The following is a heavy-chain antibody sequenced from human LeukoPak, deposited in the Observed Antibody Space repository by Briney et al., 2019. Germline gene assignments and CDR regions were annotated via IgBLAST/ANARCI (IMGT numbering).Heavy chain of an antibody. J-gene: IGHJ3*02. CDR2: ISSNGGIT. V-gene: IGHV3-64*01. Sequence: GGSLRLSCAASEFTFITYTMHWVHQAPGKGLEHVSAISSNGGITYYANSVKGRFTISRDNSKNTLYLQMGSLRAEDMAVYYCARLTSTIPDAFDIWGQGTMVTVSS. D-gene: IGHD3-3*01. CDR1: EFTFITYT. CDR3: ARLTSTIPDAFDI.